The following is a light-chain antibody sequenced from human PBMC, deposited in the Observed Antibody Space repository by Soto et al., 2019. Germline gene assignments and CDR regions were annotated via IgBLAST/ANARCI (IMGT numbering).Light chain of an antibody. J-gene: IGLJ1*01. V-gene: IGLV2-14*01. CDR1: SSDVGGYNY. CDR3: SSYTSSSTLVV. CDR2: EVS. Sequence: QSALTQPASVSGSPGQSLTISCTATSSDVGGYNYVSWYQQHPGKAPKLMIYEVSNRPSGVSNRFSGSKSGNTASLNIAGLQAEDEADYYCSSYTSSSTLVVFGTGTKVTVL.